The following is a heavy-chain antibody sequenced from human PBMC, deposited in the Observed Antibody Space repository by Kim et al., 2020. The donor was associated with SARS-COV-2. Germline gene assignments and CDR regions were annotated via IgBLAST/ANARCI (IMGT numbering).Heavy chain of an antibody. J-gene: IGHJ4*02. CDR1: GLTFSDYY. CDR3: ARGHHGLEY. V-gene: IGHV3-11*01. CDR2: ISNYGSDI. Sequence: GGSLRLSCAVSGLTFSDYYMSWIRQAPGKGLEWISYISNYGSDIFYADSVKGRFTISRDNAKSSLYLEMNSLRGDDTAVYYCARGHHGLEYWGQGTLVTVSS.